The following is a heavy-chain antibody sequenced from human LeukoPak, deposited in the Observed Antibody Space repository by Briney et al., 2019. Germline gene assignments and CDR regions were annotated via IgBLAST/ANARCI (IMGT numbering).Heavy chain of an antibody. D-gene: IGHD6-19*01. CDR3: ARDGILVPGSDNWFDP. CDR2: IYYDGAT. J-gene: IGHJ5*02. V-gene: IGHV4-59*11. CDR1: GGSMRSQY. Sequence: SETLSLTCTVSGGSMRSQYWSWIRQTPGKGPEWIGLIYYDGATNYNPSPKSRVTISVDTSKNQFSLRLKSVTAADTAVYYCARDGILVPGSDNWFDPWGRGTLVTVSS.